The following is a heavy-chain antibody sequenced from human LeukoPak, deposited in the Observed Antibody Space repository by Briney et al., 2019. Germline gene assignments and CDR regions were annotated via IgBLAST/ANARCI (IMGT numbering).Heavy chain of an antibody. CDR2: IIPIFGTA. CDR3: ARVELYYDFWSGSNWFDP. J-gene: IGHJ5*02. CDR1: GGTFSSYA. Sequence: SVKVSCKASGGTFSSYAISWVRQAPGQGLEWMGRIIPIFGTANYAQKFQGRGTITADESTSTAYMELSSLRSEDTAVYYCARVELYYDFWSGSNWFDPWGQGTLVTVSS. D-gene: IGHD3-3*01. V-gene: IGHV1-69*15.